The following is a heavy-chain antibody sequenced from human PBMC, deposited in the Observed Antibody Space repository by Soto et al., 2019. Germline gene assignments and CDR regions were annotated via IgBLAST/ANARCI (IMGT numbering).Heavy chain of an antibody. CDR2: ISSSSSYI. V-gene: IGHV3-21*01. J-gene: IGHJ6*02. CDR1: GFTFSSYS. CDR3: ARGGIQLWPKSGSSRTYGMDV. D-gene: IGHD5-18*01. Sequence: GGSLRLSCAASGFTFSSYSMNWVRQAPGKGLEWVSSISSSSSYIYYADSVKGRFTISRDNAKNSLYLQMNSLRAEDTAVYYCARGGIQLWPKSGSSRTYGMDVWGQGTTVTVSS.